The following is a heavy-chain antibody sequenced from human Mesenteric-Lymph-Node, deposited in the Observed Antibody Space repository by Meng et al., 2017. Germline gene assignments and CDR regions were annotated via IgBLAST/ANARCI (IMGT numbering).Heavy chain of an antibody. V-gene: IGHV4-39*07. J-gene: IGHJ4*02. Sequence: QVQLQESGPGLVKPSETLSLTCTISGGSITSTSSYWGWVRQPPGKGLEWIGSIYYRGSTNYNPSLKSRISMSVDMSKNQFSLKVNSVTAVDTAIYYCVISSHNWGQGTLVTVSS. CDR1: GGSITSTSSY. D-gene: IGHD3-3*02. CDR2: IYYRGST. CDR3: VISSHN.